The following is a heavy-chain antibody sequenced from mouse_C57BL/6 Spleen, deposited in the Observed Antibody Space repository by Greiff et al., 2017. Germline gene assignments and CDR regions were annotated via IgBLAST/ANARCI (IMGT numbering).Heavy chain of an antibody. Sequence: VQLQQSGAELMKPGASVKLSCKATGYTFTGYWIEWVKQRPGHGLEWIGEFLPGSGSTNYNETFKGKATFTADTSSNTAYMQLSSLTTEDSAIDYCARYDYAGFAYWGQGTLVTVSA. CDR2: FLPGSGST. J-gene: IGHJ3*01. CDR1: GYTFTGYW. D-gene: IGHD2-4*01. V-gene: IGHV1-9*01. CDR3: ARYDYAGFAY.